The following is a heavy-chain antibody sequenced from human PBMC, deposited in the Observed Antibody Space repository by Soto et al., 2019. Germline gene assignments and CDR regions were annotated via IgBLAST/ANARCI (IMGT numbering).Heavy chain of an antibody. CDR1: GFTFSNAW. CDR2: IKSKTDGGTT. J-gene: IGHJ6*02. CDR3: TTSTGLRYFDWLFVANYGMDV. D-gene: IGHD3-9*01. Sequence: GGSLRLSCAASGFTFSNAWMSWVRQAPGKGLEWVGRIKSKTDGGTTDYAAPVKGRLTISRDDSKNTLYLQMNSLKTEDTAVYYCTTSTGLRYFDWLFVANYGMDVWGQGTTVTVSS. V-gene: IGHV3-15*01.